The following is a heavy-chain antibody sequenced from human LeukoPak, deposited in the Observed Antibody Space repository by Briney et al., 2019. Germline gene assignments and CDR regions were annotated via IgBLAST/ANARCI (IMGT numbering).Heavy chain of an antibody. V-gene: IGHV4-34*01. CDR3: ARRQGSSTYYFDY. CDR2: INHSGST. Sequence: SETLSLTCAVYGGSFSGYYWSWIRQPPGKGLEWIGEINHSGSTNYNPSLKGRVTISVDTSKNQFSLKLSSVTAADTAVYYCARRQGSSTYYFDYWGQGTLVTVPS. J-gene: IGHJ4*02. CDR1: GGSFSGYY.